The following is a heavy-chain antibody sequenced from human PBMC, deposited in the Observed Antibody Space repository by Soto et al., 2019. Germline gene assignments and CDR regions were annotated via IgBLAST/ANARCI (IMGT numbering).Heavy chain of an antibody. V-gene: IGHV4-59*01. CDR2: IYYSGST. CDR1: GGSISSYY. J-gene: IGHJ4*02. CDR3: SRGRWLQQIYFGY. Sequence: LSLTCTVSGGSISSYYWSWIRQPPGKGLEWIGCIYYSGSTNYNPSLKSRVTISVDTSKNQFSLNLRSVTAADPAVYYCSRGRWLQQIYFGYWRQVSLVPVSS. D-gene: IGHD5-12*01.